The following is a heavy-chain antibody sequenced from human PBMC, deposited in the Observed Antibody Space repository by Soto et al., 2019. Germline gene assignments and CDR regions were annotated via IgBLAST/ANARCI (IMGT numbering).Heavy chain of an antibody. CDR1: GGSVSSGDYY. CDR3: ARDWPRTIYNSDYYYYGLDV. CDR2: IYFNGST. J-gene: IGHJ6*02. V-gene: IGHV4-61*08. D-gene: IGHD6-19*01. Sequence: SETLSLTCTVSGGSVSSGDYYWSWIRQPPGKGLEWLGFIYFNGSTNYNPSLKSRVTISSDTSKNQFSLRLTSMTAADTAVYFCARDWPRTIYNSDYYYYGLDVWGQGTTVTVSS.